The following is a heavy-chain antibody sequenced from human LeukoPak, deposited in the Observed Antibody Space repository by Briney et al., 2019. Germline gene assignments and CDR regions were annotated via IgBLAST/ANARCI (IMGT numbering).Heavy chain of an antibody. J-gene: IGHJ4*02. CDR1: GGSISSGGYY. Sequence: PSETLSLTCTVSGGSISSGGYYWSWIRQHPGKGLEWIGYIYYSGSTYYNPSLKSRVTISVDTSKNQFSLKLSSVTAADTAVYYCARDSSGWYVSSDVAWGQGTLVTVSS. D-gene: IGHD6-19*01. V-gene: IGHV4-31*03. CDR3: ARDSSGWYVSSDVA. CDR2: IYYSGST.